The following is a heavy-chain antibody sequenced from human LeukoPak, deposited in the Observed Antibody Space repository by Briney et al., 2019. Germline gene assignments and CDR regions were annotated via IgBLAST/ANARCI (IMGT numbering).Heavy chain of an antibody. Sequence: SETLSLTCTVSGGSISSGHYYWTWIRQPAGKGLEWIGRIYTSGSTNYNPSLKSRVTISVDTSKIQFSLKLNSVTAADTAVYYCARDPTSALYCSGGSCYPYFDYWGQGTLVTVSS. CDR2: IYTSGST. CDR3: ARDPTSALYCSGGSCYPYFDY. V-gene: IGHV4-61*02. D-gene: IGHD2-15*01. J-gene: IGHJ4*02. CDR1: GGSISSGHYY.